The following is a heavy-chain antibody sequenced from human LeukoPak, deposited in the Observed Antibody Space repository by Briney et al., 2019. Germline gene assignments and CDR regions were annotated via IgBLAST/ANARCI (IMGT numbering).Heavy chain of an antibody. CDR1: GGSFSGYY. CDR3: ARNSFLAAAGTGQYNWFDP. CDR2: INDSGST. J-gene: IGHJ5*02. D-gene: IGHD6-13*01. V-gene: IGHV4-34*01. Sequence: SETLSLTCAVYGGSFSGYYWSWIRQPPGKGLEWIGEINDSGSTNYNPSLKSRVTISVDTSKNQFSLKLSSVTAADTAVYYCARNSFLAAAGTGQYNWFDPWGQGTLVTVSS.